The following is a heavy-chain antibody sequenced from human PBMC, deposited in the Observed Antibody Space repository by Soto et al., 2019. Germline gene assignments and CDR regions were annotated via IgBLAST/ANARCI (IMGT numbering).Heavy chain of an antibody. CDR1: CDYIRNVSGH. V-gene: IGHV4-39*02. CDR2: IYYTGST. Sequence: SQPMSLTNIVSCDYIRNVSGHCVRIRKPPGKGLEWIGSIYYTGSTNYNPSLKSRVTISADTSNNHFSLRLSSVTAADTAVYYCARRLDFGNGYSTAPMDAWGKGTTVTAS. D-gene: IGHD3-3*01. CDR3: ARRLDFGNGYSTAPMDA. J-gene: IGHJ6*03.